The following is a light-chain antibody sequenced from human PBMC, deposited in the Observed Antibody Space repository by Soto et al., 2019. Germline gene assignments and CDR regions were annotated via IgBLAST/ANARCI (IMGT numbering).Light chain of an antibody. Sequence: DIQMTQSPSSLSASVGDRVTITCQASQDISNYLNWYQQKPGKAPKLLIYDASNLETGVPSRFSGSGSGTDFTLTISNVQPEDFATDYCQQTYSTPQPFGQGTRLEIK. CDR1: QDISNY. CDR2: DAS. V-gene: IGKV1-39*01. J-gene: IGKJ5*01. CDR3: QQTYSTPQP.